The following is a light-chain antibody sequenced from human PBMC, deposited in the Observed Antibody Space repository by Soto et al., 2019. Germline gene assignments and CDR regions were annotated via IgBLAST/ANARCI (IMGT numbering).Light chain of an antibody. Sequence: IQLTQSPSSLSASVGDRVTITCRASQCISSYLSWYQQKPGKAPKLLIYAASTLESGVPSRFSGSGSRTEFTLTISSLQADDFATYYCQEYNSWRGEWTFGQGTKVDI. CDR3: QEYNSWRGEWT. V-gene: IGKV1-9*01. CDR2: AAS. J-gene: IGKJ1*01. CDR1: QCISSY.